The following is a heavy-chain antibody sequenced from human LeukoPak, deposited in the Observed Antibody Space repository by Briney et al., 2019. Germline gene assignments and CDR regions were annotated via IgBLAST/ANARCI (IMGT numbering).Heavy chain of an antibody. D-gene: IGHD3-10*01. CDR3: ARGTMVRGANDY. Sequence: ASVKVSCKASGYTFTSYYMHWVRQAPGQGLEWMGIINPSGGSTSYAQTFQGRVTMTRDMSTSTVYMELSSPRSEDTAVYYCARGTMVRGANDYWGQGTLVTVSS. V-gene: IGHV1-46*01. J-gene: IGHJ4*02. CDR1: GYTFTSYY. CDR2: INPSGGST.